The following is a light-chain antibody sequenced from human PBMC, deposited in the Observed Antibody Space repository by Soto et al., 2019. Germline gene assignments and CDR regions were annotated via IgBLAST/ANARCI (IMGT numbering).Light chain of an antibody. Sequence: EIVLTQSPGTLSLSPGERATLSCRASQRVSSSYLAWYQQKPGQAHRLLIYGASSRATGIPDRFSGSGSGTDFDLTISRLEPEDFAVYFCQRYGSSPPFTFGQGTKVEI. J-gene: IGKJ2*01. CDR2: GAS. V-gene: IGKV3-20*01. CDR1: QRVSSSY. CDR3: QRYGSSPPFT.